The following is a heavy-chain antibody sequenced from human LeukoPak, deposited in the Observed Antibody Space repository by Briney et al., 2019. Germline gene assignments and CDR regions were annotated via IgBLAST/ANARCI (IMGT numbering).Heavy chain of an antibody. CDR3: ARWAELAGYSNRLSYYYMDV. V-gene: IGHV4-34*01. Sequence: PSETLSLTCAVYGGSFSGYYWSWIRQPPGKGLEWIGEINHSGSTNYNPSLKGRVTISVDTSKNQFSLKLSSVTAADTAVYYCARWAELAGYSNRLSYYYMDVWGKGTTVTVSS. J-gene: IGHJ6*03. CDR2: INHSGST. CDR1: GGSFSGYY. D-gene: IGHD4-11*01.